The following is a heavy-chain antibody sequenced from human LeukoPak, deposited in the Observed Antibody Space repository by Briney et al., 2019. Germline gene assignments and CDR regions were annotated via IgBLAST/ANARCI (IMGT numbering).Heavy chain of an antibody. CDR3: AKDIDCSGGSCYRGDDY. J-gene: IGHJ4*02. V-gene: IGHV3-30*18. Sequence: GGSLRLSCAASGFSFAGYGMHWVRQAPGRGLEWVAVITYDGRNKYYADSVKGRFTISRDNSKNSLYLQMNSLRTEDTALYYCAKDIDCSGGSCYRGDDYWGQGTLVTVSS. CDR2: ITYDGRNK. D-gene: IGHD2-15*01. CDR1: GFSFAGYG.